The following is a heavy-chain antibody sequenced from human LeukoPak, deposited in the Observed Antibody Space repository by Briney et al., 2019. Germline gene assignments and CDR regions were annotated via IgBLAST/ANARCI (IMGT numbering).Heavy chain of an antibody. CDR3: ARGPANDYGDY. CDR1: GFTFSSYW. Sequence: GGSLRLSCAASGFTFSSYWMHWVRQAPGKGLVWVSRINSDGSSTSYADSVKGRFTISRDNAKNTLYLQMSSLRAEDTAVYYCARGPANDYGDYWGQGTLVTVPS. J-gene: IGHJ4*02. CDR2: INSDGSST. V-gene: IGHV3-74*01. D-gene: IGHD4-17*01.